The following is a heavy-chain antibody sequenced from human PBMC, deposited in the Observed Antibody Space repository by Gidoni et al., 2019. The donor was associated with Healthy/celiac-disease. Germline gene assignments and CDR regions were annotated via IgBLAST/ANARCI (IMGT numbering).Heavy chain of an antibody. Sequence: EVQLVESGGVVVQPGGSLRLSCAASGFTFDDYTMHWVRQAPGKGLEWVSLISWDGGSTYYADSVKGRFTISRDNSKNSLYLQMNSLRTEDTALYYCAKDKVPAAIYKGYFDYWGQGTLVTVSS. J-gene: IGHJ4*02. V-gene: IGHV3-43*01. CDR1: GFTFDDYT. CDR2: ISWDGGST. D-gene: IGHD2-2*01. CDR3: AKDKVPAAIYKGYFDY.